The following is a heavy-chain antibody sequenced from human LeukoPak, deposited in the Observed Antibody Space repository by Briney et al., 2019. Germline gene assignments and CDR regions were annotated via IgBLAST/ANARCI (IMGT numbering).Heavy chain of an antibody. CDR3: ARDGQNGSPYATDV. D-gene: IGHD3-10*01. J-gene: IGHJ6*02. CDR2: ISASGGST. CDR1: GFTFSSSA. V-gene: IGHV3-23*01. Sequence: GGSLRLSCAASGFTFSSSAMSWVRQVPGKGLEWVSGISASGGSTSYADSVRGRFTISRDNSKNTLYVQMNSLRVEDTAVYYCARDGQNGSPYATDVWGQGTTVTVSS.